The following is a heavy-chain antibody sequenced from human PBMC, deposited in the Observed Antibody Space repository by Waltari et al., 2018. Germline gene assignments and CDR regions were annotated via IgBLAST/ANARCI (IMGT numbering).Heavy chain of an antibody. Sequence: EVQLVESGGGLVQPGRSLRLSCAASGFTFDAYAMHWVRQAPGKGLEWVSGISWNSGSIGYADSVKGRFTISRDNAKNSLYLQMNSLRAEDMALYYCAKGYHYGMDVWGQGTTVTVSS. V-gene: IGHV3-9*03. J-gene: IGHJ6*02. D-gene: IGHD1-20*01. CDR3: AKGYHYGMDV. CDR2: ISWNSGSI. CDR1: GFTFDAYA.